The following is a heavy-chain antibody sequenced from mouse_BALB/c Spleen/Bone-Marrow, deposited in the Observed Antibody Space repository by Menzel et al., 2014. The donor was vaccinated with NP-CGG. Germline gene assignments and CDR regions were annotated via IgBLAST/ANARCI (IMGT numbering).Heavy chain of an antibody. J-gene: IGHJ4*01. V-gene: IGHV2-6-7*01. CDR3: ARDSFLITRALDY. CDR2: IWGDGST. Sequence: VQVVESGPGLVAPSQSLSITCTVSGFSLTGYGVSWVRQPPGKGLEWLGIIWGDGSTDYNSALKSRLSISKDNSKSQVILKMNSLQTDDTARYYCARDSFLITRALDYWGQGTSVTVSS. D-gene: IGHD2-4*01. CDR1: GFSLTGYG.